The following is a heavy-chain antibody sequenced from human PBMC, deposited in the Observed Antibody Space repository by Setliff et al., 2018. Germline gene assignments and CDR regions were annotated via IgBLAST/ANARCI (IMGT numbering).Heavy chain of an antibody. D-gene: IGHD2-21*02. Sequence: KTSETLSLTCTVSGGSISTYYWSWIRQPAGKGLEWIGHIYTSGSTNYNPSLKSRFTISVDTSKNQFSLKLNSVTAADTAVYFCVRMSTVTAIDYWGQGTLVTVSS. V-gene: IGHV4-4*07. CDR2: IYTSGST. J-gene: IGHJ4*02. CDR3: VRMSTVTAIDY. CDR1: GGSISTYY.